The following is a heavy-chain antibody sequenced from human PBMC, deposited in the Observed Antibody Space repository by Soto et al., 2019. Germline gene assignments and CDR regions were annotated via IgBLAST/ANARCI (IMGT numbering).Heavy chain of an antibody. J-gene: IGHJ6*02. CDR1: GYTLTSYY. CDR2: INPSGGIT. V-gene: IGHV1-46*01. CDR3: ARGISTTRYYYYYGMDV. D-gene: IGHD2-2*01. Sequence: ASVKVSCKASGYTLTSYYLHWVRQAPGQGPEWMGIINPSGGITNDAQKFQDRVTMTSDTSTSTVYMQLSSLRSEDTAVYYCARGISTTRYYYYYGMDVWGQGTTVTVSS.